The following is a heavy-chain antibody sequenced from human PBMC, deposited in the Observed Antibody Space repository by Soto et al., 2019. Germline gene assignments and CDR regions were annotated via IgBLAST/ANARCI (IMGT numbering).Heavy chain of an antibody. CDR1: GDSIGNSAYY. Sequence: PSETLSLTCAVSGDSIGNSAYYWTWIRHLPGKGLEWIGHIHFSGSTYYNPSLRSRSSISVNTSKNQFSLRVTSVTAADTATYYCASAVGKGYNCKVAYWGQGTLVTVSS. CDR2: IHFSGST. V-gene: IGHV4-31*11. D-gene: IGHD1-1*01. J-gene: IGHJ4*02. CDR3: ASAVGKGYNCKVAY.